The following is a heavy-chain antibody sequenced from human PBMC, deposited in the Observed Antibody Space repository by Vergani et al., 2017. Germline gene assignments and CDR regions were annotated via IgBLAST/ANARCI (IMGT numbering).Heavy chain of an antibody. Sequence: EVQLLESGGGLVQPGGSLRLSCAASGFTFSSYAMSWVRQAPGKGLEWVSAISGSGGSTYYADSVKGRFTISRDNSKNTLYLQMNSLRAEDTAVYYCAKEQGKRIFGVDDPGPHFYWGQGTLVTVSS. CDR1: GFTFSSYA. V-gene: IGHV3-23*01. J-gene: IGHJ4*02. D-gene: IGHD3-3*01. CDR2: ISGSGGST. CDR3: AKEQGKRIFGVDDPGPHFY.